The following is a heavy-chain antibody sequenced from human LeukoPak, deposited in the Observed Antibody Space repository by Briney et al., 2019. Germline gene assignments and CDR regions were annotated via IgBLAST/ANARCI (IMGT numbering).Heavy chain of an antibody. CDR3: AKDQDSGRYVEDY. Sequence: GGSLRLSCAASGFTFSSYAMSWVRQAPGKGLEWVSAISGSGGSTYYADSVKGRFTISRDNSKNTLYLQMNSLRAEDAAVYYCAKDQDSGRYVEDYWGQGTLVTVSS. D-gene: IGHD6-19*01. J-gene: IGHJ4*02. CDR1: GFTFSSYA. V-gene: IGHV3-23*01. CDR2: ISGSGGST.